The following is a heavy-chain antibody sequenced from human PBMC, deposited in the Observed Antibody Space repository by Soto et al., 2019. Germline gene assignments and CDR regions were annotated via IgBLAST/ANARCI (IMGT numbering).Heavy chain of an antibody. J-gene: IGHJ6*02. V-gene: IGHV1-3*01. CDR1: GYTFTSYA. CDR2: INAGNGNT. D-gene: IGHD3-10*01. CDR3: ARGGITMVRGVIIARHYYYYGMDV. Sequence: ASVKVSCKASGYTFTSYAMHWVRQAPGQRLEWMGWINAGNGNTKYSQKFQGRVTITRDTSASTAYMELSSLRSEDTAVYYCARGGITMVRGVIIARHYYYYGMDVCGQGTTVTVSS.